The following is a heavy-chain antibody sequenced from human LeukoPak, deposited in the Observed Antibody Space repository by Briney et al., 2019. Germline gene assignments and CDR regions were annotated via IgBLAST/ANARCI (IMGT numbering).Heavy chain of an antibody. J-gene: IGHJ4*02. Sequence: GSLRLSCAASGFPFNAYWMTWVRQAPGKGLEGVANIRQDGDTKYYVDSVKGRFTISRANAMNSLYLQMNSLRAEDTAIYYCARSLPYGTTWYGRSDFWGQGTLVTVSS. CDR1: GFPFNAYW. D-gene: IGHD6-13*01. CDR3: ARSLPYGTTWYGRSDF. CDR2: IRQDGDTK. V-gene: IGHV3-7*03.